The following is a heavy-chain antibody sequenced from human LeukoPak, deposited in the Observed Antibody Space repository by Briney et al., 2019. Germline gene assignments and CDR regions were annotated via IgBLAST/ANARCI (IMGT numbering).Heavy chain of an antibody. Sequence: GGSLRVSCAASGFTLISYAMYWVRQAQGKGLVWVSRFTSDGSSTIYADSVKGRFTVSRDIAKNTLYLQMNSLRAEDTAVYYCARAQMGAPTDCWGQGTLVTVSS. J-gene: IGHJ4*02. D-gene: IGHD1-26*01. V-gene: IGHV3-74*01. CDR3: ARAQMGAPTDC. CDR2: FTSDGSST. CDR1: GFTLISYA.